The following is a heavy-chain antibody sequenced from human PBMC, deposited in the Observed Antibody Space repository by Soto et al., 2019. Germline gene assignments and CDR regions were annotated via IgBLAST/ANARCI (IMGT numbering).Heavy chain of an antibody. CDR2: IIPIFGTT. Sequence: SVKVSCKACGGSFNSYAIDWVRQAPEQGLEWMGGIIPIFGTTNYPQKLQGRVKLTADESTRTAYMELSTLRSEDTAVYYCARGIVTGSEYNYYYYGMDVWGQGTTVTVSS. J-gene: IGHJ6*02. V-gene: IGHV1-69*13. CDR3: ARGIVTGSEYNYYYYGMDV. D-gene: IGHD1-1*01. CDR1: GGSFNSYA.